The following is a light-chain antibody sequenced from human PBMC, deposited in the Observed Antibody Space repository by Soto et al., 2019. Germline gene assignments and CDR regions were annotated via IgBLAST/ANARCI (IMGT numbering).Light chain of an antibody. Sequence: DIVMTQPPDSLAVSLGERATINCKSSQSVLYSSNNKNYLAWYQQKPGQPPKLLIYWASTRESGVPDRFSGSGSGTEFTLTISSLQSEDFAVYYCQQYNNWPQTFGQGTKVDIK. CDR3: QQYNNWPQT. V-gene: IGKV4-1*01. CDR1: QSVLYSSNNKNY. CDR2: WAS. J-gene: IGKJ1*01.